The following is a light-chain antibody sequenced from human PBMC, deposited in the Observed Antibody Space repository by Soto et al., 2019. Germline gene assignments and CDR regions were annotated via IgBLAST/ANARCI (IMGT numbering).Light chain of an antibody. J-gene: IGKJ4*01. CDR3: XQYNVWPLT. CDR1: QSVSSN. Sequence: EIVMTQSPATLSVSPGERATLSCRASQSVSSNLAWYQQKPGQTPKLLIYVASTRATGIPARFSGSGSGTXXXLXXXXLQSXDFAXXXXXQYNVWPLTFGGGTKVEFK. CDR2: VAS. V-gene: IGKV3-15*01.